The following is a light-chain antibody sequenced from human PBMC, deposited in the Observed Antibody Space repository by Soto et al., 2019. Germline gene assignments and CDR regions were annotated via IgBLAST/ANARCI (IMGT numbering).Light chain of an antibody. V-gene: IGKV1-39*01. CDR3: QQSYSSPQT. CDR2: AAS. J-gene: IGKJ1*01. Sequence: DIQMTQSPSSLSASVEDRVIITCRASQSISNHLNWYQQKPGKAPKLLIFAASSLQSGVPSRFSGSRSGPDFTLPISSLQPEDFATYYCQQSYSSPQTFGQGTKVDI. CDR1: QSISNH.